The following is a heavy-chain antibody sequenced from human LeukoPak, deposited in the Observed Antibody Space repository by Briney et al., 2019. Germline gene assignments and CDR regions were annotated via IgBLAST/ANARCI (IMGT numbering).Heavy chain of an antibody. CDR1: GFTFSDYY. CDR2: ISSSGSSI. D-gene: IGHD3-22*01. CDR3: ARMAVLSGYYDY. J-gene: IGHJ4*02. V-gene: IGHV3-11*01. Sequence: PGGSLRLSCAASGFTFSDYYMSWIRQAPGKGLEWVSYISSSGSSIYYADSVKGRFTISRDNAKNSLYLQMNSLRAEDTAMYYCARMAVLSGYYDYWGQGTLVTVSS.